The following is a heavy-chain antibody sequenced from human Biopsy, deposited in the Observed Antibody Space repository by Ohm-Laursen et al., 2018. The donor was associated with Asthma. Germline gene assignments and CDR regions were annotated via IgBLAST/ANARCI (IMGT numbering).Heavy chain of an antibody. CDR1: GYPFTDYY. Sequence: SVKVSCNASGYPFTDYYVHWVRQAPGQGLEWMGRIDPNSGGTNYAQKFLGRVTITRDTSVNTAFMVLSRLRSDDTAVYYCARIKIRIGAGTDRYFDLWGRGTLVTVSS. D-gene: IGHD3-16*01. J-gene: IGHJ2*01. CDR2: IDPNSGGT. CDR3: ARIKIRIGAGTDRYFDL. V-gene: IGHV1-2*06.